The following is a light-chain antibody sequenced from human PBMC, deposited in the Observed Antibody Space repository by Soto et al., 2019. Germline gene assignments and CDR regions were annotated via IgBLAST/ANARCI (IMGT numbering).Light chain of an antibody. Sequence: QSALTQPRSVSGSPGQSVTISCTGTSSDVGGYNYVSWYQQHPGKAPKFMIYDVSKPPSGVPDRFSGSKSGNTASLTISGLQAEDEADYYCCSYAGSYTYVFGTGTKLTVL. J-gene: IGLJ1*01. V-gene: IGLV2-11*01. CDR3: CSYAGSYTYV. CDR2: DVS. CDR1: SSDVGGYNY.